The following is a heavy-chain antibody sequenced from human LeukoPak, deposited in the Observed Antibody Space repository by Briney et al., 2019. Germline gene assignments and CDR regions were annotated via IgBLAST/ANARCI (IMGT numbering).Heavy chain of an antibody. Sequence: GGSLRLSCAASGFTFSSYGMHWVRQAPGKGLEWVAFIRYDGSNKYYADSVKGRFTISRDNSKNTLYLQMNSLRAEDTAVYYCAKDSISRGWIDAFDIRGQGTMVTVSS. CDR2: IRYDGSNK. V-gene: IGHV3-30*02. CDR1: GFTFSSYG. CDR3: AKDSISRGWIDAFDI. J-gene: IGHJ3*02. D-gene: IGHD6-19*01.